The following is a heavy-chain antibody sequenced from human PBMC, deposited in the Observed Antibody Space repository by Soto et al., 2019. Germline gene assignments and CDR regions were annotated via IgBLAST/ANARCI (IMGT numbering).Heavy chain of an antibody. Sequence: QITLKESGPTLVKPTQTLTLTCTFSGFSLSTSGVGVGWIRQPPGKALEWLALIYWDDDKRYSPSLKSRLTIPKDXXKXQXXLTMTTMDPVDTATYYCAHRGHILTGYYNVGWFDPWGQGTLVTVSS. V-gene: IGHV2-5*02. CDR2: IYWDDDK. D-gene: IGHD3-9*01. CDR3: AHRGHILTGYYNVGWFDP. CDR1: GFSLSTSGVG. J-gene: IGHJ5*02.